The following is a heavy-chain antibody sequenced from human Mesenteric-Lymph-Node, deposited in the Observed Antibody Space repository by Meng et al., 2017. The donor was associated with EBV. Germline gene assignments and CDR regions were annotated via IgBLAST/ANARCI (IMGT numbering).Heavy chain of an antibody. D-gene: IGHD3-10*01. CDR2: ISGSGGST. Sequence: EGRLLGVGGGLVQPGGPLRLSCEASGSTFSSYAMSWVRQAPGKGLEWGSGISGSGGSTYYADSVKGRFTISRDNSKNTLYLRMNSLRAEDTAVYYCANGITPDYWGQGTLVTVSS. J-gene: IGHJ4*02. V-gene: IGHV3-23*01. CDR3: ANGITPDY. CDR1: GSTFSSYA.